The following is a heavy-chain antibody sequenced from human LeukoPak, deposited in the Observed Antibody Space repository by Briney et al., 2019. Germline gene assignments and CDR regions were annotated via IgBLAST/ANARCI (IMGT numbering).Heavy chain of an antibody. Sequence: SETLSLTCTVSGGSISSSGYYWGWIRQPPGKGLEWIGYISYSGSTDYNPSLKSRVSISMDTSKNQFSLKLNSVTAADTAVYYCATDNYGTFYYFASWGQGTLVTVSS. J-gene: IGHJ4*02. D-gene: IGHD3-10*01. CDR1: GGSISSSGYY. CDR2: ISYSGST. CDR3: ATDNYGTFYYFAS. V-gene: IGHV4-31*03.